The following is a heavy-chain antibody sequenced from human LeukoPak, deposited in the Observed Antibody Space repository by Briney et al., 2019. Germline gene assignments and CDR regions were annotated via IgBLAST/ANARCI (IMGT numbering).Heavy chain of an antibody. D-gene: IGHD6-6*01. CDR2: IYTSGGT. V-gene: IGHV4-4*09. J-gene: IGHJ4*02. Sequence: SETLSLTCTVSGDSVSSYYWSWIRQPPGKGLEWIGYIYTSGGTNYIPSLKGRVTISIDTSKNQFSLKLSSVTAADSAVYYCARLTRLSTSPDRYYLDYWGQGTLVTVSS. CDR1: GDSVSSYY. CDR3: ARLTRLSTSPDRYYLDY.